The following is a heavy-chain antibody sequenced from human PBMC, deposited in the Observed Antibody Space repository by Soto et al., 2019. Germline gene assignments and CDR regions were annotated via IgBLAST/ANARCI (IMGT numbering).Heavy chain of an antibody. CDR1: CGPISSDDYW. V-gene: IGHV4-39*01. CDR3: GRQIGRGRWSYDH. Sequence: QLQLQESGPRLVRPAETLSLTCTVSCGPISSDDYWWAWIRQPPGNGLEWIGTIFHSGETYYNPPLMSRVTISVYTCKNQFSLMLTAVTAADTAVYFGGRQIGRGRWSYDHWGQGTVVTVSS. D-gene: IGHD2-15*01. J-gene: IGHJ4*02. CDR2: IFHSGET.